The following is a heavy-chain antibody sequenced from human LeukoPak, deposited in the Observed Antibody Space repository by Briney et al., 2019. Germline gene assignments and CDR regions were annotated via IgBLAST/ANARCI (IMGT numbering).Heavy chain of an antibody. Sequence: SSSSSTIYYADSVKGRFTISRDNAKNSLYLQMNSLRAEDTAVYYCARDRGGSYPAIDYWGQGNLVTVSS. CDR3: ARDRGGSYPAIDY. J-gene: IGHJ4*02. CDR2: SSSSSTI. D-gene: IGHD1-26*01. V-gene: IGHV3-48*04.